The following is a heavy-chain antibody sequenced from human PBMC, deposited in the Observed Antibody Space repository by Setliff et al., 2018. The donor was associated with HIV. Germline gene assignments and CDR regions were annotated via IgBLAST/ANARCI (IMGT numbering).Heavy chain of an antibody. D-gene: IGHD6-13*01. CDR1: GGSFSDYY. CDR2: IDHRGRP. CDR3: VRVSCSSWYSIPRNYYYSMDV. J-gene: IGHJ6*03. V-gene: IGHV4-34*01. Sequence: SEPLSLTCGIYGGSFSDYYWSWIRQPPGKGLEWIGEIDHRGRPKYNPSLNSRVTMSVDTSKNQFSLRLSSVTAADTAVYYCVRVSCSSWYSIPRNYYYSMDVWGEGTTVTVSS.